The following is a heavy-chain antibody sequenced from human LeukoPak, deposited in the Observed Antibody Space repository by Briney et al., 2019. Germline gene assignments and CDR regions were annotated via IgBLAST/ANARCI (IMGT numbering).Heavy chain of an antibody. CDR3: ARQDPFGATVKFFDY. CDR1: GYSFTSYW. D-gene: IGHD4-17*01. J-gene: IGHJ4*02. Sequence: GESLKISCKGSGYSFTSYWIGWVRQMPGNGLEWMGIIYPGDSDTRYSPSFQGQVTISADKSISTAYLQWSSLKASDTAMYYCARQDPFGATVKFFDYWGQGTLVTVSS. CDR2: IYPGDSDT. V-gene: IGHV5-51*01.